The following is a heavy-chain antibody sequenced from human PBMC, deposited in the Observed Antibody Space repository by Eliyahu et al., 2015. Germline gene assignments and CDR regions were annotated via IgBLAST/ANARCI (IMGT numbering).Heavy chain of an antibody. V-gene: IGHV4-34*01. Sequence: QVQLQQWGAGLLKPSETLSLTCAVYGGSFSGYYWSWIRQPPGKGLEWIGESNHSGSTNYNPSLKSRVTISVDTSKNQFSLKLSSVTAADTAVYYCARGADQGVRSKQRYGSGSYYCDYWGQGTLVTVSS. J-gene: IGHJ4*02. CDR2: SNHSGST. D-gene: IGHD3-10*01. CDR1: GGSFSGYY. CDR3: ARGADQGVRSKQRYGSGSYYCDY.